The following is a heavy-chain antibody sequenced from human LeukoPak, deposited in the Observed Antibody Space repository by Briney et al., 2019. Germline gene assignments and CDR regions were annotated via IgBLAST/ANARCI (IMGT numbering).Heavy chain of an antibody. J-gene: IGHJ5*02. D-gene: IGHD3-22*01. CDR1: GFTFSSYG. CDR3: AKDPPRAMIVVVLRDWFDP. Sequence: GGSLRPSCAESGFTFSSYGMHWVRQAPGKGLEWVAFIRYDGSNKYYADSVNGRFTISRDNSKNTLYPQMNSLRAEDTAVYYCAKDPPRAMIVVVLRDWFDPWGQGTLVTVSS. CDR2: IRYDGSNK. V-gene: IGHV3-30*02.